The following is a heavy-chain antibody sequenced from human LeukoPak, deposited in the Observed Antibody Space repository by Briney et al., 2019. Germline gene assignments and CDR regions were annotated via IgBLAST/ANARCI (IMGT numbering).Heavy chain of an antibody. V-gene: IGHV3-23*01. Sequence: GGSLRLSCAASGFTFSSYSMNWVRQAPGKGLEWVSSISISGDATYYADSVKGRFTISRDNSKSTLYLQMNSLRAEDTALYYCAKERTGISYWGQGTLVTVSS. CDR3: AKERTGISY. J-gene: IGHJ4*02. CDR2: ISISGDAT. CDR1: GFTFSSYS. D-gene: IGHD1-1*01.